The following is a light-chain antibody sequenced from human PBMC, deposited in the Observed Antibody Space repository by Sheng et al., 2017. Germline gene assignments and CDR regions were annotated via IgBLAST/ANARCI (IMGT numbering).Light chain of an antibody. CDR3: QQYNNWSWT. CDR1: QSVSNN. Sequence: KVMTQSPATLSVSPGERATLSCRASQSVSNNLAWYQQKPGQAPRLLIYGASTRATGIPARFSGSGSGTEFTLTISSLQSEDFAIYYCQQYNNWSWTFGQGTKVEIK. J-gene: IGKJ1*01. CDR2: GAS. V-gene: IGKV3-15*01.